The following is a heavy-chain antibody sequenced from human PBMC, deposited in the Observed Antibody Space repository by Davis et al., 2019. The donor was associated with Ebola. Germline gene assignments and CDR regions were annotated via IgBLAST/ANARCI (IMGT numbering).Heavy chain of an antibody. CDR3: ANNLPSSGYSDY. J-gene: IGHJ4*02. Sequence: GESLKISCAASGFTFSSYAMSWVRQAPGKGLEWVSAISGSGGSTYYADSVKGRFTISRDNSKNTLYLQMNSLRAEDTAVYYCANNLPSSGYSDYWGQGTLVTVSS. D-gene: IGHD3-22*01. CDR1: GFTFSSYA. CDR2: ISGSGGST. V-gene: IGHV3-23*01.